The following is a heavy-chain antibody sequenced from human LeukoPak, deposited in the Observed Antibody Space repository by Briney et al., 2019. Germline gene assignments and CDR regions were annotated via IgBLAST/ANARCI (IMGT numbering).Heavy chain of an antibody. CDR2: IIPIFGTA. D-gene: IGHD4-23*01. V-gene: IGHV1-69*13. Sequence: GASVKVSCKASGGTFSSCAISWVRQAPGQGLEWMGGIIPIFGTANYAQKFQGRVTITADESTSTAYMELSSLRSEDTAVYYCAESTVVTRYYYYGMDVWGQGTTVTVSS. CDR1: GGTFSSCA. J-gene: IGHJ6*02. CDR3: AESTVVTRYYYYGMDV.